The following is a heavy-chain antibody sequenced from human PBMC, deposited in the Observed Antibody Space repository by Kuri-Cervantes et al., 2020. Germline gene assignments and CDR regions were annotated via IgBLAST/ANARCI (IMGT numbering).Heavy chain of an antibody. CDR2: ISYDGSNK. CDR1: GFTFSSYA. Sequence: GESLKISCAASGFTFSSYAMHWVRQAPGKGLEWVAVISYDGSNKYYADSVKGRFTISRDNSKNTLYLQMNSLRDEDTAVYYCARGPYYDILTRQVGWFDPWGQGTLVTVSS. D-gene: IGHD3-9*01. J-gene: IGHJ5*02. CDR3: ARGPYYDILTRQVGWFDP. V-gene: IGHV3-30-3*01.